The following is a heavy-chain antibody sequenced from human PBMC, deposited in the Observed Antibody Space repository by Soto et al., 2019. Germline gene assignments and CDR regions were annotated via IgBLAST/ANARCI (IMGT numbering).Heavy chain of an antibody. D-gene: IGHD6-13*01. CDR3: ARVGLSSWYPSYYYYGMDV. V-gene: IGHV1-18*01. CDR1: GYTFTSYG. CDR2: ISAYNGNT. Sequence: QVQLVQSGAEVKKPGASVKVSCKASGYTFTSYGISWVRQAPGQGLEWMGWISAYNGNTNYAQKLQGRVTMTTDTXXSXAXXELRSLRSDDTAVYYCARVGLSSWYPSYYYYGMDVWGQGTTVTVSS. J-gene: IGHJ6*02.